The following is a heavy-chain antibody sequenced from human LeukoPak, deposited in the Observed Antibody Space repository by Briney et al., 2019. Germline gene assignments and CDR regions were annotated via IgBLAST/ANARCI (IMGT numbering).Heavy chain of an antibody. CDR1: GFTFSSYG. CDR3: AKAIFHSGYDYGYYYYYYMDV. D-gene: IGHD5-12*01. Sequence: GGSLRLSCAASGFTFSSYGMHWVRQAPGKGLEWVAVISYDGSNKYYADSVKGRFTISRDNSKNTLYLQMNSLRAEDTAVYYCAKAIFHSGYDYGYYYYYYMDVWGKGTTVTVSS. J-gene: IGHJ6*03. V-gene: IGHV3-30*18. CDR2: ISYDGSNK.